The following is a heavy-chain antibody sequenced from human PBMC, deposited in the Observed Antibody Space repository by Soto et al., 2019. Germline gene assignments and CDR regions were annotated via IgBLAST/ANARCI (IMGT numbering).Heavy chain of an antibody. D-gene: IGHD3-10*01. J-gene: IGHJ6*04. V-gene: IGHV3-33*01. CDR3: MRSKGRLFGSGTYQGLDV. CDR1: GFTFSTYG. CDR2: IWYDGSKE. Sequence: QVELVESGGGVVQPGWSLRLSCTASGFTFSTYGMHWVRQAPGKGLEWVAVIWYDGSKEYYADSMKGRFAISRDNSKNTVYLQMNSLRGEDTAAYYCMRSKGRLFGSGTYQGLDVWGKGTTLTVSS.